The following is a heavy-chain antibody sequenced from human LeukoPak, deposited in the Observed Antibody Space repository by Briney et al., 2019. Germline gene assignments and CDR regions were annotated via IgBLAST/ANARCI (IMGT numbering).Heavy chain of an antibody. CDR1: GGSISSSSYY. V-gene: IGHV4-39*07. D-gene: IGHD4-17*01. J-gene: IGHJ3*02. CDR2: IYYSGST. Sequence: SETLSLTCTVSGGSISSSSYYWGWIRQPPGKGLEWIGSIYYSGSTYYNPSLKSRVTISVDTSKNQFSLKLSSVTAADTAVYYCARVRGRMTTVTTDNIWGQGTMVTVSS. CDR3: ARVRGRMTTVTTDNI.